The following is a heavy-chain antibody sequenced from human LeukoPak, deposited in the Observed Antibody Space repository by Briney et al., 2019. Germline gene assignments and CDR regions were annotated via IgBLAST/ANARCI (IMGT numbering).Heavy chain of an antibody. V-gene: IGHV3-30*02. J-gene: IGHJ4*02. D-gene: IGHD3-10*01. Sequence: PGGSLRLSCAASGFTFSNYGIHWVRQAPGKGLEWVAFIRYDGSNKYYADSVKGRFTISRDNSKNTLFLQMNSLRAEDTAVYYCAKAGDLLSFFDCWGQGTLVTVSS. CDR1: GFTFSNYG. CDR2: IRYDGSNK. CDR3: AKAGDLLSFFDC.